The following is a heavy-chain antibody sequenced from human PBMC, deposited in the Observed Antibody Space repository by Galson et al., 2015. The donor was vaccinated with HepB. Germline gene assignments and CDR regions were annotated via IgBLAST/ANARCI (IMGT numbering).Heavy chain of an antibody. J-gene: IGHJ4*02. CDR1: GGSFSGYY. CDR3: ARGQVRGGTADYFDY. V-gene: IGHV4-34*01. D-gene: IGHD3-10*01. CDR2: INHSGST. Sequence: ETLSLTCAVYGGSFSGYYWSWIRQPPGKGLEWIGEINHSGSTNYNPSLKSRVTISVDTSKNQFSLKLSSVTAADTAVYYCARGQVRGGTADYFDYWGQGTLVTVSS.